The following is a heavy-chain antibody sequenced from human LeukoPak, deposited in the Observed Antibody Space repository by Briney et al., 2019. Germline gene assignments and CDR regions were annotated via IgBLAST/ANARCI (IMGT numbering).Heavy chain of an antibody. CDR3: ARDPAFGALDI. D-gene: IGHD3-16*01. V-gene: IGHV3-7*05. Sequence: PGGSLRLSCAASGFTVSSNYMSWVRQAPGKGLYWVADIGPGGDLIYYVDSVKGRFTISRDNAKKSLYLQMTSLTAEDTAVYYCARDPAFGALDIWGQGTVVTVSS. J-gene: IGHJ3*02. CDR2: IGPGGDLI. CDR1: GFTVSSNY.